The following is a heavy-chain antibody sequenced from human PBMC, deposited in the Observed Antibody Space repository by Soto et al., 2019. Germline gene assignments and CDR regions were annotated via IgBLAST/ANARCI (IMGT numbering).Heavy chain of an antibody. CDR3: ASEQLAVLRGVLDY. D-gene: IGHD1-1*01. CDR1: GFVFSNYA. Sequence: EVQLLESGGGLVQPGGSLRLSCAASGFVFSNYAMFWFRQAPGRGLEWVSTIYAAGGSKYYAGSVKGRFTVSRDNSRDTLYLQMNSLRAEDTAVYYCASEQLAVLRGVLDYWGQGTLVTVSS. V-gene: IGHV3-23*01. J-gene: IGHJ4*02. CDR2: IYAAGGSK.